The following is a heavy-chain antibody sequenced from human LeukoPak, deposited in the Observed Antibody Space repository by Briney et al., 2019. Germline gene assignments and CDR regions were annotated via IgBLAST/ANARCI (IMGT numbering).Heavy chain of an antibody. CDR1: GLSFGFYA. J-gene: IGHJ4*02. V-gene: IGHV3-23*01. CDR2: ISGGGAGT. Sequence: GSLRLSCAASGLSFGFYAMSWVRQAPGKGLEWVSSISGGGAGTYYADSVRGRFTISRDNSKNTLYLQMDSLRAEDTAIYYCAKDFVRYDIQFDYWGQGALVTVSS. D-gene: IGHD3-22*01. CDR3: AKDFVRYDIQFDY.